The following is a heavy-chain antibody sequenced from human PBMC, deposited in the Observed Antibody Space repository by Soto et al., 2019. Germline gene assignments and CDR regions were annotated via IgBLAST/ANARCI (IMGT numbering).Heavy chain of an antibody. V-gene: IGHV4-4*07. J-gene: IGHJ4*02. D-gene: IGHD3-3*02. CDR3: AREGDDRHFFFDS. Sequence: IRHPAGKGLECIGRIYTGGNTNYNPSLKSRVTMSVDTSKSQFSLSRTSVTAADTAVYYCAREGDDRHFFFDSWGQGTLVTVSS. CDR2: IYTGGNT.